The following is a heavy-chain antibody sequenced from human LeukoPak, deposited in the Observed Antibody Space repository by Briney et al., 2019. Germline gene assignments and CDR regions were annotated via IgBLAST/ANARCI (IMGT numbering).Heavy chain of an antibody. CDR1: GFTFSLYD. V-gene: IGHV3-13*01. CDR2: IGTTGDT. CDR3: ARGRGTYFDL. Sequence: PGGSLRLSCAASGFTFSLYDMLWVRQTTGTGLEWVSLIGTTGDTFYPGSVKGRFTISRENAKNSLYLEMNSLRAGDTAVYYCARGRGTYFDLWGRGTLVTVSS. D-gene: IGHD3-10*01. J-gene: IGHJ2*01.